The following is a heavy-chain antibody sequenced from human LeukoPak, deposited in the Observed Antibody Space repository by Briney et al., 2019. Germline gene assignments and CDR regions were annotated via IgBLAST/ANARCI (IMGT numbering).Heavy chain of an antibody. CDR2: INPSGGST. CDR3: ARDPFRKYSSSWYDGDY. CDR1: GYTFTTYY. V-gene: IGHV1-46*01. Sequence: ASVKVSCKASGYTFTTYYIHWVRQAPGQGLEWMGIINPSGGSTTYAQKFQGRVTITADESTSTAYMELSSLRSEDTAVYYCARDPFRKYSSSWYDGDYWGQGTLVTVSS. J-gene: IGHJ4*02. D-gene: IGHD6-13*01.